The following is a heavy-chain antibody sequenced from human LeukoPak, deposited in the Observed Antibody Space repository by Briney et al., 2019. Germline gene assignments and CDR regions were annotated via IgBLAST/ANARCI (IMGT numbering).Heavy chain of an antibody. J-gene: IGHJ4*02. Sequence: PGRSLRLSCAASGFTFDDYAMHWVRQAPGKGLEWVSGISWNSGSIGYADSVKGRFTISRDNAKNSLYLQMNSLRAEDTALYYCAKTRSGVLRYFDFDHWGQGTLVTVSS. CDR3: AKTRSGVLRYFDFDH. CDR2: ISWNSGSI. V-gene: IGHV3-9*01. D-gene: IGHD3-9*01. CDR1: GFTFDDYA.